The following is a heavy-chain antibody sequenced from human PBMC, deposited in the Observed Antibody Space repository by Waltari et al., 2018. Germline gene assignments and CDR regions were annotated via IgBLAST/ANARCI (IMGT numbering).Heavy chain of an antibody. V-gene: IGHV3-74*01. D-gene: IGHD1-1*01. J-gene: IGHJ4*02. Sequence: EVQLVESGGGLVQPGGSLRLSCAASGFTFSNYWMYWVRQAPGKGLVWVSRISSEGSSTTYADSVKGRFTIARDNAKNTLYLQMNSLRAEDTAVYYCARLSNWAGDYWGQGTLVTVSS. CDR1: GFTFSNYW. CDR3: ARLSNWAGDY. CDR2: ISSEGSST.